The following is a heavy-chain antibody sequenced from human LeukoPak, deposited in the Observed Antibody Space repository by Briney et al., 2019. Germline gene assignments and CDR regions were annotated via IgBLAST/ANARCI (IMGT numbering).Heavy chain of an antibody. CDR3: ARGPLIAAAGTW. Sequence: GGSLRLSCVASGFTFSNHWMTWVRQVPGKGLEWLANMKPDGSEKYFVDSVRGRFTVSRDNARNSLYMQMNSLRAEDTAVYYCARGPLIAAAGTWWGQGTLVTVSS. D-gene: IGHD6-13*01. J-gene: IGHJ4*02. V-gene: IGHV3-7*03. CDR1: GFTFSNHW. CDR2: MKPDGSEK.